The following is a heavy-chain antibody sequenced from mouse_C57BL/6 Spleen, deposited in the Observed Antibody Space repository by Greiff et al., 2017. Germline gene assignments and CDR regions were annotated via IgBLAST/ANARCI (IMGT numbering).Heavy chain of an antibody. V-gene: IGHV14-3*01. D-gene: IGHD1-1*01. Sequence: EVKLVESVAELVRPGASVKLSCTASGFNIKNTYMHWVKQRPEQGLEWIGRIDPANGNTKYAPKFQGKATITADTSSNTAYLQLSSLTSEDTAIYYCARDPYYYGSSYGYFDVWGTGTTVTVSS. CDR3: ARDPYYYGSSYGYFDV. CDR2: IDPANGNT. J-gene: IGHJ1*03. CDR1: GFNIKNTY.